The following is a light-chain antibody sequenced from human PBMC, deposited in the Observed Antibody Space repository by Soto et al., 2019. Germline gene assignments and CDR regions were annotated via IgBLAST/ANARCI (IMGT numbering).Light chain of an antibody. Sequence: DIQMTQSPSSLYASVGDTVTITCQATQGITHYLNWYQQKPGKAPRLLISAASTLEVGVPSRFRGGGSGTHFTFTFSSLQPEDTAIYYCQQYDGFPLTFGPGTTVGIK. V-gene: IGKV1-33*01. CDR1: QGITHY. CDR2: AAS. J-gene: IGKJ3*01. CDR3: QQYDGFPLT.